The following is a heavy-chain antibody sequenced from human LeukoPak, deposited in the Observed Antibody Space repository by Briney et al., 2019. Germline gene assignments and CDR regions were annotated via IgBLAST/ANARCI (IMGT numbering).Heavy chain of an antibody. V-gene: IGHV1-46*02. Sequence: ASVKLSCKASPYTFDKYYIHWVRQAPGQGLEWMGVINPSGRSTSYAQQFQGRVTVTRDTSTSTVYMDLSSLRSEDSAVYYCARDSLELQRQNWFDPWGQGTLVTVSP. CDR2: INPSGRST. CDR1: PYTFDKYY. D-gene: IGHD1-7*01. CDR3: ARDSLELQRQNWFDP. J-gene: IGHJ5*02.